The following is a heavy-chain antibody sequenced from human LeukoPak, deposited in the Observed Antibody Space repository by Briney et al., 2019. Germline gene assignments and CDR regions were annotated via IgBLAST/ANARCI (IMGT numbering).Heavy chain of an antibody. V-gene: IGHV4-39*01. CDR1: GGSISSSSYY. D-gene: IGHD3-22*01. Sequence: SETLSLTCTVSGGSISSSSYYWGWIRQPPGKGLEWIGSIYYSGSTYYNPSLKSRFTISVNTSKSQFSLKLSSLRAADTAVYYCARHYYDSSGYPPYYFDYWGQGNLVTVSS. CDR2: IYYSGST. J-gene: IGHJ4*02. CDR3: ARHYYDSSGYPPYYFDY.